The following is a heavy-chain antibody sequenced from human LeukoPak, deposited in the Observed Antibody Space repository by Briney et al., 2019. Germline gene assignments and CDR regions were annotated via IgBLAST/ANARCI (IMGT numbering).Heavy chain of an antibody. V-gene: IGHV3-23*01. CDR1: GFTFSTYA. CDR2: ISGSGGFT. D-gene: IGHD3-22*01. Sequence: GGSLRLSCAASGFTFSTYAMTWVRQAPGKGLEWVSDISGSGGFTNYADSVKGRFTISRDNSKNTLYLQMNSLRAEDTAVYYCAKTPTRYYDSSGYYYFDFWGQGTLVTASS. J-gene: IGHJ4*02. CDR3: AKTPTRYYDSSGYYYFDF.